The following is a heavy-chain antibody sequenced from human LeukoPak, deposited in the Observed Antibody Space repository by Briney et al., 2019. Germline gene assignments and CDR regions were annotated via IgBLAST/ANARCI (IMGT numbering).Heavy chain of an antibody. D-gene: IGHD3-22*01. CDR1: GFTFSSYA. Sequence: GGSLRLSCAASGFTFSSYAMNWVRQAPGKGLEWVSIIFGTGDTTYYADSVKGRFTVSRDNSKNTLYLQMNSLRAEDTAVYYCAKDLKVWYYYDSSGYYPTDYWGQGTLVTVSS. CDR3: AKDLKVWYYYDSSGYYPTDY. V-gene: IGHV3-23*01. CDR2: IFGTGDTT. J-gene: IGHJ4*02.